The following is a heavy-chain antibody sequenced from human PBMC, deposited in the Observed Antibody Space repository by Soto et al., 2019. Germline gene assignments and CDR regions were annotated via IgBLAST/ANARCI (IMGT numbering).Heavy chain of an antibody. CDR2: MNPNSGNT. CDR3: ARVRRNYLDSHWFDP. D-gene: IGHD1-7*01. Sequence: QVQLVQSGAEVKKPGASVKVSCKASGYTFTSYDINWVRQATGQGLEWMGWMNPNSGNTGYAQKVQGRGTMTRNTSISTAYMERSSLRSEDTAVYYCARVRRNYLDSHWFDPWGQGTLVTVSS. CDR1: GYTFTSYD. J-gene: IGHJ5*02. V-gene: IGHV1-8*01.